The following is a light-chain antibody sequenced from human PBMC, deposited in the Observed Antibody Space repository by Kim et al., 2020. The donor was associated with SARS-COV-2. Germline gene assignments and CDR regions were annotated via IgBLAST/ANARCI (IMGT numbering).Light chain of an antibody. J-gene: IGLJ2*01. CDR3: QSYDNSLGGVV. V-gene: IGLV1-40*01. Sequence: QSVLTQPPSVSGAPGQTVTISCIRTSSSIGTGYDVHWYQHLPGTGPKLLFFDNNNRPSGVPDRFSGSKSGASASRAITRLQDEDEAAYYCQSYDNSLGGVVFGGGTQLTVL. CDR2: DNN. CDR1: SSSIGTGYD.